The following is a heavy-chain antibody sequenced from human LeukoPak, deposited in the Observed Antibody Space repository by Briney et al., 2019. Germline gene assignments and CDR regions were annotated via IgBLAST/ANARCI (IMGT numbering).Heavy chain of an antibody. J-gene: IGHJ3*02. Sequence: SETLSLTCAVYGGSFSGYYWSWIRLPPGKGLEWIGEINHSGSTNYNPSLKSRVTISVDTSKNQFSLKLSSVTAADTAVYYCARGRRGSKAFDIWGQGTMVTVSS. D-gene: IGHD1-14*01. CDR2: INHSGST. CDR1: GGSFSGYY. V-gene: IGHV4-34*01. CDR3: ARGRRGSKAFDI.